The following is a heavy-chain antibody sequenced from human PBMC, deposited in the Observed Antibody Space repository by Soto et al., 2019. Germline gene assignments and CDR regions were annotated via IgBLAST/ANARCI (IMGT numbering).Heavy chain of an antibody. D-gene: IGHD3-3*01. V-gene: IGHV4-31*03. Sequence: PSETLSLTCTVSGGSISSGGYYWSWIRQHPGKGLEWIGYIYYSGSTYYNPSLKSRVTISVDTSKNQFSLKLSSVTAADTAVYYCARAIFGVGVDYWGQGTLVTVSS. CDR1: GGSISSGGYY. CDR2: IYYSGST. J-gene: IGHJ4*02. CDR3: ARAIFGVGVDY.